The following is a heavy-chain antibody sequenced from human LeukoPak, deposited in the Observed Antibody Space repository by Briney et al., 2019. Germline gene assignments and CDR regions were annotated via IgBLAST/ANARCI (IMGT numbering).Heavy chain of an antibody. J-gene: IGHJ6*04. CDR1: GGSFSGYY. CDR2: INHSGST. D-gene: IGHD5-12*01. V-gene: IGHV4-34*01. Sequence: PSETLSLTCAVYGGSFSGYYWSWIRQPPGKGLEWIGEINHSGSTNYNPSLKSRVTISVDTSKNQFSLKLSSVTAADTAVYYCARSDSGYDPMDVWGKGTTVTVSS. CDR3: ARSDSGYDPMDV.